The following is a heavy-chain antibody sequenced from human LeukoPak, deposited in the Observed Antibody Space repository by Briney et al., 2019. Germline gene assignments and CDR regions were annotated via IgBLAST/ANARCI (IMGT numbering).Heavy chain of an antibody. CDR1: GYSISSGYY. CDR3: ARTWGSIAAANGAFDI. V-gene: IGHV4-38-2*02. J-gene: IGHJ3*02. D-gene: IGHD6-13*01. CDR2: IYHSGST. Sequence: SETLSLTCTVSGYSISSGYYWGWIRQPPGKGLEWIGSIYHSGSTYYNPSLKSRVTISVDTSKNQFSLKLSSVTAADTAVYYCARTWGSIAAANGAFDIWGQGTMVTVSS.